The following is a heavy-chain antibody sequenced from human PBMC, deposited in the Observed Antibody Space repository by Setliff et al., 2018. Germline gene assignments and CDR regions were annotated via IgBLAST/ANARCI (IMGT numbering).Heavy chain of an antibody. J-gene: IGHJ3*02. CDR2: IYYSGST. CDR3: ARCSGSYDAFDI. V-gene: IGHV4-31*01. Sequence: KPSETLSLTCTVSGGSISSGGYYWSWIRQHPGMGLEWIGYIYYSGSTYHNPSLKTLVTISVDTSKNQFSLKLSSVTAADTAVYYCARCSGSYDAFDIWGRGTMVTVSS. D-gene: IGHD1-26*01. CDR1: GGSISSGGYY.